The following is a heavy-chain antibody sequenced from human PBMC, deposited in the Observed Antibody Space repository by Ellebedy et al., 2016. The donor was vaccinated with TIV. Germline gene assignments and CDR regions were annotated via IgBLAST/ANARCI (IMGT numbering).Heavy chain of an antibody. CDR3: ARETYYDFWSGYLDYYYGMDV. J-gene: IGHJ6*02. CDR1: GFTFDDYA. D-gene: IGHD3-3*01. Sequence: SLKISCAASGFTFDDYAMHWVRQAPGKGLEWVSGISWNSGSIGYADSVKGRFTISRDNAKNSLYLQMNSLRAEDTAVYYCARETYYDFWSGYLDYYYGMDVWGQGTTVTVSS. CDR2: ISWNSGSI. V-gene: IGHV3-9*01.